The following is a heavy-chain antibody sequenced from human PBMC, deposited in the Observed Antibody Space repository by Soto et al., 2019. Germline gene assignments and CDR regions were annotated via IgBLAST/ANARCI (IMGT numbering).Heavy chain of an antibody. CDR3: ARDHRQGPFDY. CDR1: GFTFSSYG. Sequence: QVQLVESGGGVVQPGRSLRLSCAASGFTFSSYGMHWVRQALGKGLEWVAVIWYDGSNKYYADSVKGRFTISRDNSKNTLYLQMNSLRAEDTAVYYCARDHRQGPFDYWGQGTLVTVSS. J-gene: IGHJ4*02. V-gene: IGHV3-33*01. CDR2: IWYDGSNK.